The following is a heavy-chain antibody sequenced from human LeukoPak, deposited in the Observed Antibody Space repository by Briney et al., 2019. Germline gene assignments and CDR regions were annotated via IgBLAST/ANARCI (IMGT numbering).Heavy chain of an antibody. CDR3: AKAWYSSGWYYFDY. V-gene: IGHV3-30*18. CDR1: GFTFSSYG. Sequence: GGSLRLSCAASGFTFSSYGMHWVRQAPGQGLERVAVISYDGSNKYYADSVKGRFTISRDNSKNTLYLQMNSLRAEDTAVYYCAKAWYSSGWYYFDYWGQGTLVTVSS. CDR2: ISYDGSNK. J-gene: IGHJ4*02. D-gene: IGHD6-19*01.